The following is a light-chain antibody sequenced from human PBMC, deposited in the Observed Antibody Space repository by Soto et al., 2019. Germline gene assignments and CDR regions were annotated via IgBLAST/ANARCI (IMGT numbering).Light chain of an antibody. V-gene: IGLV2-14*01. CDR1: SSDVGGYSY. CDR3: SSYTSSSTPYVV. Sequence: QSALTQPASVSGSPGQSITISCTGTSSDVGGYSYVSWYQQHPGKAPKLMIYDVSNRPSGVSNRFSGSKSGNTASLTISGLQAEDEADYYCSSYTSSSTPYVVFGGGTKVTVL. J-gene: IGLJ2*01. CDR2: DVS.